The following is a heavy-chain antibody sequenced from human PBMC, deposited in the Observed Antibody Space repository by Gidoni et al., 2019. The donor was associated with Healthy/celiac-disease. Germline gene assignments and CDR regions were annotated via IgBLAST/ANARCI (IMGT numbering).Heavy chain of an antibody. CDR1: GFTFSRYA. J-gene: IGHJ6*02. V-gene: IGHV3-30-3*01. Sequence: QVQLVESGEGVVQPGRSLRLSCAASGFTFSRYAMHWVRQAPGKGLEWVAVISYDGSNKYYADSVKGRFTISRDNAKNTLYLQMNSLRAEDTAVYYCARASIAAAGIGYYYYGMDVWGQGTTVTVSS. CDR2: ISYDGSNK. D-gene: IGHD6-13*01. CDR3: ARASIAAAGIGYYYYGMDV.